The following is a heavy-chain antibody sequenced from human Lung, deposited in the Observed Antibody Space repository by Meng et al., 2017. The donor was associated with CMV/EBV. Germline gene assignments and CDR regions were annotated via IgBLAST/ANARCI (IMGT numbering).Heavy chain of an antibody. CDR3: ARRPWGLDV. CDR1: GFTFSSYW. CDR2: INQDGSEK. J-gene: IGHJ6*02. V-gene: IGHV3-7*01. Sequence: GGSLRLSCAASGFTFSSYWMSWVRQAPGKGLEWVANINQDGSEKYYVDSVEGRFTISRDNAKDSLYLQMNALRAEDTAVYHCARRPWGLDVWGQGTTVTVSS.